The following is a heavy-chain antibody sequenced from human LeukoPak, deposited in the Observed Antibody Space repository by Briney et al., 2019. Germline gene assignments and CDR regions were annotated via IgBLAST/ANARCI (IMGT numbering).Heavy chain of an antibody. Sequence: SETLSLTCAVSGGSISSSNWWSWVRQPPGKGLEWIGEIYHSGSANYNPSLKSRVTISVDKSKNQFSLKLSSVTAADTAVYYCAREGGHYYDSSGLDYWGQGTLVTVSS. J-gene: IGHJ4*02. CDR1: GGSISSSNW. CDR2: IYHSGSA. CDR3: AREGGHYYDSSGLDY. D-gene: IGHD3-22*01. V-gene: IGHV4-4*02.